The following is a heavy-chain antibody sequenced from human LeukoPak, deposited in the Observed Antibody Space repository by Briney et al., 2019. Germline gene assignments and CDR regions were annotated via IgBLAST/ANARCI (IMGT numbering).Heavy chain of an antibody. J-gene: IGHJ4*02. CDR3: ARDQAYSGSYTFDY. Sequence: GGSLRLSCAASGFTFSSYAMHWVRQAPGKGLEYVSAISSNGGSTYYANSVKGRFTISRDNSKNTLYLQMGSLRAEDMAVYYCARDQAYSGSYTFDYWGQGTLVTVSS. D-gene: IGHD1-26*01. V-gene: IGHV3-64*01. CDR2: ISSNGGST. CDR1: GFTFSSYA.